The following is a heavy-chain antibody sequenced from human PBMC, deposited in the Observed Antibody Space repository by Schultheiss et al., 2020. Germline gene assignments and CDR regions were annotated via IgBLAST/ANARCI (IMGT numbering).Heavy chain of an antibody. V-gene: IGHV3-30*02. CDR2: IRYDGSNK. CDR1: GFTFSSYG. Sequence: GESLKISCAASGFTFSSYGMHWVRQAPGKGLEWMAIIRYDGSNKYYADSVKGRFTISRDNSKNTLYLQMNSLRAEDTAVYYCAKDREQQLVLFYYGMDVWGQGTTVTVSS. CDR3: AKDREQQLVLFYYGMDV. D-gene: IGHD6-13*01. J-gene: IGHJ6*02.